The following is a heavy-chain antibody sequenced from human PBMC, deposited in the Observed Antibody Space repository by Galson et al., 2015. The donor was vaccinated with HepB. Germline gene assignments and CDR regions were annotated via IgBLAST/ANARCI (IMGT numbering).Heavy chain of an antibody. CDR2: ISAYNGNT. Sequence: SCKASGYTFTSYGISWVRQAPGQGLEWMGWISAYNGNTNYAQKLQGRVTMTTDTSTSTAYMELRSLRSDDTAVYYCARVSVVVPAATNWFDPWGQGTLVTVSS. D-gene: IGHD2-2*01. CDR3: ARVSVVVPAATNWFDP. CDR1: GYTFTSYG. V-gene: IGHV1-18*01. J-gene: IGHJ5*02.